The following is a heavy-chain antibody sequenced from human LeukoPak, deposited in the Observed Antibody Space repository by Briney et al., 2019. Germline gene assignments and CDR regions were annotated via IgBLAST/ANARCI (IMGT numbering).Heavy chain of an antibody. V-gene: IGHV3-23*01. D-gene: IGHD3-22*01. CDR1: GFRFSSYA. Sequence: GGSLRLSCAVSGFRFSSYAMNWVRQAPGKGLECVSAMSVGGETTFYADSVKGGFTISRDNSKNTLYLQMNSLRAEDTAIYYCANTYYDTACFDSWGQGTLITVSS. J-gene: IGHJ4*02. CDR3: ANTYYDTACFDS. CDR2: MSVGGETT.